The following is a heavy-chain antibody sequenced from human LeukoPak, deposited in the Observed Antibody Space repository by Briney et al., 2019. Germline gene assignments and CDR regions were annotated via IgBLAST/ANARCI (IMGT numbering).Heavy chain of an antibody. CDR1: GGSFSGYY. J-gene: IGHJ6*02. Sequence: PSETLSLTCVVYGGSFSGYYWSWIRQPPGKGLEWIGEINHSGSTNYNPSLKSRVTISVDTSKNQFSLQLDSVTPEDTAVYFCARYRIGSVRYGDVWGQGTTVTVSS. CDR2: INHSGST. CDR3: ARYRIGSVRYGDV. V-gene: IGHV4-34*01. D-gene: IGHD3-9*01.